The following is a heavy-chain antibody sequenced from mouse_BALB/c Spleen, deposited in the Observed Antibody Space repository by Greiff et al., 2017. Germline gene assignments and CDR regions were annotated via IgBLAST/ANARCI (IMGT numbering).Heavy chain of an antibody. Sequence: QVQLKESGPGLVAPSQSLSITCTVSGFSLTSYGVHWVRQPPGKGLEWLGVIWAGGSTNYNSALMSRLSISKDNSKSQVFLKMNSLQTDDTAMYYCARDGGNYVRFAYWGQGTLVTVSA. CDR3: ARDGGNYVRFAY. D-gene: IGHD2-1*01. J-gene: IGHJ3*01. V-gene: IGHV2-9*02. CDR2: IWAGGST. CDR1: GFSLTSYG.